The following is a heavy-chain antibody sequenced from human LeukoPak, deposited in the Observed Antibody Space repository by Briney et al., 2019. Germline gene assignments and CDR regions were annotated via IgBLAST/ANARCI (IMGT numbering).Heavy chain of an antibody. V-gene: IGHV3-7*01. CDR1: GFTFSTYW. CDR3: ARGLGNTGNYFDY. D-gene: IGHD2-8*02. Sequence: PGGSLRLSCAASGFTFSTYWTSWVRQAPGKGLEWVANIKQDGSEKYYVDSVKGRFTISRDNAKNSLYLQMNSLRAEDTAVYYCARGLGNTGNYFDYWGQGTLVTVSS. J-gene: IGHJ4*02. CDR2: IKQDGSEK.